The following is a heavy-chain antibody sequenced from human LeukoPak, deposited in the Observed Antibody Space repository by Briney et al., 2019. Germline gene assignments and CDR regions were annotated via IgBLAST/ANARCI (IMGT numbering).Heavy chain of an antibody. Sequence: PSETLSLTCTVSGGSISSYYWSWIRQPARKGLDWIGRIYTSGSTNYNPSLKSRVTMSVATSKNQFSLQPSSVTAADTAVYYCARGYYYDSSGYYIPFDYWGQGTLVTVSS. CDR3: ARGYYYDSSGYYIPFDY. D-gene: IGHD3-22*01. CDR1: GGSISSYY. CDR2: IYTSGST. V-gene: IGHV4-4*07. J-gene: IGHJ4*02.